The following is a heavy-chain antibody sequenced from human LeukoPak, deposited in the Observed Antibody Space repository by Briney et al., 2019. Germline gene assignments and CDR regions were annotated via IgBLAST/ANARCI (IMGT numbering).Heavy chain of an antibody. CDR3: ARDFGWLSGFDN. J-gene: IGHJ4*02. CDR1: GFTFSSYA. CDR2: ISYDGTNK. V-gene: IGHV3-30-3*01. D-gene: IGHD3-9*01. Sequence: GGSLRLSCGASGFTFSSYAIHLVRQAPGKGLEWVAIISYDGTNKYYADSVRGRFTISRDNSKNTLYLQMNSLRAEDTAVYYCARDFGWLSGFDNWGQGTLVTVSS.